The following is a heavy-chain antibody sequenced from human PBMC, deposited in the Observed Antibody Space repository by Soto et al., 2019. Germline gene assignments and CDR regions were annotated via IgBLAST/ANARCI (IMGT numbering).Heavy chain of an antibody. CDR2: ISYDGSNK. CDR3: VIMAGRRNFDY. CDR1: GFTFSSYG. V-gene: IGHV3-30*03. D-gene: IGHD6-19*01. Sequence: PGGSLRLSCAASGFTFSSYGMHWVRQAPGKGLEWVAVISYDGSNKYYADSVKGRFTISRDNSKNTLYLQMSSLRAEDTAVYYCVIMAGRRNFDYWGQGTLVTVSS. J-gene: IGHJ4*02.